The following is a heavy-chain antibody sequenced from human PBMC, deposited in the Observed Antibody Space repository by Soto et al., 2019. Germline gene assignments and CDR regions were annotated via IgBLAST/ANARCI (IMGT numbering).Heavy chain of an antibody. Sequence: GSLRLSCAASGFTFSSYSMNWVRQAPGKGLEWVSHISSSSTIYYADSVKGRFTISRDNAKNSLYLQMNSLRDEDTAVYYCARIIVVYGMDVWGQGTTVTVSS. J-gene: IGHJ6*02. CDR1: GFTFSSYS. V-gene: IGHV3-48*02. D-gene: IGHD2-15*01. CDR3: ARIIVVYGMDV. CDR2: ISSSSTI.